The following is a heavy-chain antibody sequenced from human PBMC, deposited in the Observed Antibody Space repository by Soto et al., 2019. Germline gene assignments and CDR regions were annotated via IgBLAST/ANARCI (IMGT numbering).Heavy chain of an antibody. V-gene: IGHV4-30-2*01. CDR2: IYHSGST. J-gene: IGHJ5*02. CDR3: ARVTGYSSSWYEGGGWFDP. D-gene: IGHD6-13*01. Sequence: SETLSLTCAVSGGSISSGGYSWSWIRQPPGKGLEWIGYIYHSGSTYYNPSLKSRVTISVDRSKNQFSLKLSSVTAADTAVYYCARVTGYSSSWYEGGGWFDPWGQGTLVTVSS. CDR1: GGSISSGGYS.